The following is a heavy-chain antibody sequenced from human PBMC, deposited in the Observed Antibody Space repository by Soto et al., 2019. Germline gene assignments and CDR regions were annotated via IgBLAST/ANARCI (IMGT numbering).Heavy chain of an antibody. CDR2: ISGSGGST. CDR1: GFTFSTYD. Sequence: EVQLLESGGGLVQPGGSLRLSCAASGFTFSTYDVTWVRQAPGKGLEWVSTISGSGGSTYYADSVKGRFTISRDNSKNTLYLQMNSLRAEDTAVYYCAKDQGSSWYEIDYWGQGTLVTVSS. V-gene: IGHV3-23*01. D-gene: IGHD6-13*01. J-gene: IGHJ4*02. CDR3: AKDQGSSWYEIDY.